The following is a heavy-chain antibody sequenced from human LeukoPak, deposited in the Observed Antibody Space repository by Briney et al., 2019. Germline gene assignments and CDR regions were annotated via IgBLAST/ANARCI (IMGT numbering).Heavy chain of an antibody. J-gene: IGHJ3*02. CDR3: ATSSSGYAHTAFDI. Sequence: GGSLRLSCAASEFTFSDYYMSWIRQAPGKGLEWVSSISSSSSYIYYADSVKGRFTISRDNAKNSLYLQMNSLRTEDTAVYYCATSSSGYAHTAFDIWGQGTMVTVSS. CDR1: EFTFSDYY. V-gene: IGHV3-11*06. CDR2: ISSSSSYI. D-gene: IGHD3-22*01.